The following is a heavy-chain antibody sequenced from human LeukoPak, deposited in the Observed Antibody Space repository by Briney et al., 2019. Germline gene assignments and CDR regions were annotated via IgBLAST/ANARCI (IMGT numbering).Heavy chain of an antibody. J-gene: IGHJ4*02. CDR1: GFTFSSYS. V-gene: IGHV3-21*01. CDR3: ARAPLSSSRSTQRSYYFDY. D-gene: IGHD6-13*01. Sequence: GGSLRLSCAASGFTFSSYSMNWVRQAPGKGLEWVSSISSSSSYIYYADSVKGRFTISRDNAKNSLYLQMNSLRAEDTAVYYCARAPLSSSRSTQRSYYFDYWGQGTLVTVSS. CDR2: ISSSSSYI.